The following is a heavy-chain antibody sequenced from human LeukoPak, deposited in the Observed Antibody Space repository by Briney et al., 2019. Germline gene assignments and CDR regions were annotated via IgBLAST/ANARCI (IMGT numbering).Heavy chain of an antibody. D-gene: IGHD1-26*01. Sequence: GASVKVSCKASGYTFTSYGISWVRQAPGQGLEWMGWTSSYNGNTNYAQKLQGRVTMTTDTSTSTASMELRSLRSDDTAVYYCARGRGYSGSYSDYYFDYWGQGTLVTVSS. J-gene: IGHJ4*02. V-gene: IGHV1-18*01. CDR3: ARGRGYSGSYSDYYFDY. CDR1: GYTFTSYG. CDR2: TSSYNGNT.